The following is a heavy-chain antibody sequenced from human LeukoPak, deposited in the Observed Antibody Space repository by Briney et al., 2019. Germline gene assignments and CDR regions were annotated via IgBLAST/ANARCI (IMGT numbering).Heavy chain of an antibody. CDR1: GFTFSNYA. CDR2: ISGSSGST. J-gene: IGHJ4*02. Sequence: PGGSLRLSCAASGFTFSNYAMSWVRQAPGKGLEWVSAISGSSGSTYYADALKGRFTISRDNSKNTLYLQMNSLRAEDTAVYYCAKDPSSGWPYFDYWGQGTLVTVSS. V-gene: IGHV3-23*01. D-gene: IGHD6-19*01. CDR3: AKDPSSGWPYFDY.